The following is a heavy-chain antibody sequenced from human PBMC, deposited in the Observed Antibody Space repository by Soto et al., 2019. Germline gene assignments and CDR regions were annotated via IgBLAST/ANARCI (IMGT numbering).Heavy chain of an antibody. CDR2: MYHSGGT. Sequence: SETRSLTCAVSGGVIISSNVWSWVCQPPGKGLEWLGEMYHSGGTNDTPPLTGQATLSVGKSKNQSSLKLSSVPAADTAVYYCAGVRLWFGEFYYGMDVWGQGATVT. V-gene: IGHV4-4*02. D-gene: IGHD3-10*01. CDR3: AGVRLWFGEFYYGMDV. J-gene: IGHJ6*02. CDR1: GGVIISSNV.